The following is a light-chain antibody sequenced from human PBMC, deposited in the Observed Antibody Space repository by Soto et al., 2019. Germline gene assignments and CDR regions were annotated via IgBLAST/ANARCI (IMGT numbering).Light chain of an antibody. CDR3: QQHCSSPPWT. CDR1: QSVSGSY. Sequence: EIVLTQSPGTLSLSPGERATLSCRASQSVSGSYLAWYQQKPGQAPRLLIYGASSRATDIPDRFSGSGSGKDFTLTISRLEPEDFAVYYCQQHCSSPPWTFGQGTRVEIK. J-gene: IGKJ1*01. V-gene: IGKV3-20*01. CDR2: GAS.